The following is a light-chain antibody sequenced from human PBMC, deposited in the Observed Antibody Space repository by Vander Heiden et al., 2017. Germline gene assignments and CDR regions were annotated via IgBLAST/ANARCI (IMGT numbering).Light chain of an antibody. J-gene: IGKJ3*01. Sequence: DIQMTQYPSSLSASVGDRVTITCRASQSISSYLNWYQQKPGKAPKLLIYAASSFQSGVPSRFSGSGSGTDFTLTISSLQPEDFATYDCQQSYRTRLFTFGPGTKVDIK. CDR1: QSISSY. CDR3: QQSYRTRLFT. V-gene: IGKV1-39*01. CDR2: AAS.